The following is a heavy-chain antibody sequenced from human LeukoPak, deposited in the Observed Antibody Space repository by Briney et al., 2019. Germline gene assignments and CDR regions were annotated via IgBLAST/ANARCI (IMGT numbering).Heavy chain of an antibody. CDR3: ATKQWLAPPPDS. V-gene: IGHV3-74*01. Sequence: GGSLRLSCAAAGSTSSKSWLLWVRQAPGKGLESVSRINTDGTVTTYAASVKGRFTVSRDNADNTMFLQMNSVRDEDTAVYYCATKQWLAPPPDSWGQGTPVTVSS. J-gene: IGHJ4*02. D-gene: IGHD6-19*01. CDR2: INTDGTVT. CDR1: GSTSSKSW.